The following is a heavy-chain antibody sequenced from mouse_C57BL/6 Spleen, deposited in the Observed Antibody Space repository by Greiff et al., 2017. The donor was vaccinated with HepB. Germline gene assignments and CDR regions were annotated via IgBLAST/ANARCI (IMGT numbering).Heavy chain of an antibody. Sequence: VQLQQSGAELVRPGASVKLSCTASGFNIKDYYMHWVKQRPEQGLEWIGRIDPEDGDTEYAPKFQGKATMTADTSSNPAYLQLSSLTSEDTAVYYCTTGAHYYGGAYWGQGPLVTVSA. V-gene: IGHV14-1*01. CDR1: GFNIKDYY. CDR3: TTGAHYYGGAY. J-gene: IGHJ3*01. D-gene: IGHD1-2*01. CDR2: IDPEDGDT.